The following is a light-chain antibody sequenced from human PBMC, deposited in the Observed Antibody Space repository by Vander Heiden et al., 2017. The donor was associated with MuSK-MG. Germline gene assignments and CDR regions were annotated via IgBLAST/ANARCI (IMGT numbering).Light chain of an antibody. CDR2: SAS. CDR1: QGISNY. CDR3: QRDNIAPRT. V-gene: IGKV1-27*01. Sequence: DIQMTQSPSSLSASVGDRVTVTCRASQGISNYLAWYQQKPGKGPQLLIYSASTLQAGVPSRFSGSGSATDFTLTISILHPEDVATYYCQRDNIAPRTFGQGTKVEIK. J-gene: IGKJ1*01.